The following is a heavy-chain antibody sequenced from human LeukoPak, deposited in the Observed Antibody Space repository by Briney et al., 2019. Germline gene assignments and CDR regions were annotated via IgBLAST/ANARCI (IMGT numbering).Heavy chain of an antibody. CDR3: GLLWFGELYGYGMDV. CDR2: INPNSGGT. D-gene: IGHD3-10*01. J-gene: IGHJ6*01. CDR1: GYTFTGYY. V-gene: IGHV1-2*02. Sequence: GASVRVSCKASGYTFTGYYMHWVRQDPGQGLEWMGWINPNSGGTNYAQKFQGRVTMTRDTSISTAYMELSRLRSDDTAVYYCGLLWFGELYGYGMDVWGQGTTVTVSS.